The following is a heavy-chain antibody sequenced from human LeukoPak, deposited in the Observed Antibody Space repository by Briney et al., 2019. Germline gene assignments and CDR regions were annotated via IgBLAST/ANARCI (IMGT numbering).Heavy chain of an antibody. CDR3: ARGPYCGDDCYFDS. V-gene: IGHV4-4*07. J-gene: IGHJ4*02. Sequence: SETLSLTCTVSGGSISDNFWSWIRQPAGKGLEWIGRIYSSGSTLYNPSLKSRVTMSVDTSKNNFSLRLTFVTAADTAVYFCARGPYCGDDCYFDSWGRGTLFTVSS. D-gene: IGHD2-21*01. CDR1: GGSISDNF. CDR2: IYSSGST.